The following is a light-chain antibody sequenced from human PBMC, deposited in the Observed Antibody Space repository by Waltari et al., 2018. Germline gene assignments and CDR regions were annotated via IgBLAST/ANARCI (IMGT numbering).Light chain of an antibody. CDR3: SSRTSGSTRVV. J-gene: IGLJ2*01. V-gene: IGLV2-14*03. CDR2: DVS. Sequence: QSALTQPASVSGSPGQSITISCTGSSSDVGGYNFVSWYQQQPGKVPKLMIYDVSNRPSGVSNRFSGSKSGNTASLTISGVQAEDEADYYCSSRTSGSTRVVFGGGTKLTVL. CDR1: SSDVGGYNF.